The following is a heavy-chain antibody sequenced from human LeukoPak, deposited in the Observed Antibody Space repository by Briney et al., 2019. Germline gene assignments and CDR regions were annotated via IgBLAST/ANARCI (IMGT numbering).Heavy chain of an antibody. CDR2: LIPILGIA. Sequence: GASVKVSCKASGGTFSSYTISWVRQAPGQGLEWMGRLIPILGIANYAQKFQGRVTITADKSTSTAYMALSSLRSEDTAVYYCARDLGYCSSTSCDHDYWGQGTLVTVSS. D-gene: IGHD2-2*01. V-gene: IGHV1-69*04. CDR1: GGTFSSYT. CDR3: ARDLGYCSSTSCDHDY. J-gene: IGHJ4*02.